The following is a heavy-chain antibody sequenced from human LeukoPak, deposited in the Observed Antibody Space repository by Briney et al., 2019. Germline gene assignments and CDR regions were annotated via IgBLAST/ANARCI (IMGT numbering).Heavy chain of an antibody. J-gene: IGHJ5*02. Sequence: GGSLRLSCAASGLTFSNYAMSWVRQAPGKGLEWVSAISGSGGSTYYADSVKGRFTISRDNSKNTLYLQMNSLRAEDTAVYYCAKGALLGYCSSTSCAPSDTWGQGTLVTVSS. CDR1: GLTFSNYA. CDR2: ISGSGGST. D-gene: IGHD2-2*01. V-gene: IGHV3-23*01. CDR3: AKGALLGYCSSTSCAPSDT.